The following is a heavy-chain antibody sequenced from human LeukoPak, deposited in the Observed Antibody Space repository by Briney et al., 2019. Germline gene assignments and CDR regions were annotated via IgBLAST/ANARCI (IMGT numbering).Heavy chain of an antibody. CDR3: GKAPRIGSSWYGGLDY. J-gene: IGHJ4*02. Sequence: GGSLRLSCAPSGFTFIRYVMHWVRQAPGKGLEWVAFIRYDGSNKYYADSVRGRFTISRDNAKNTLYLQMNSLRAEDTAVYYCGKAPRIGSSWYGGLDYWGQGTPVTVSS. V-gene: IGHV3-30*02. CDR1: GFTFIRYV. D-gene: IGHD6-13*01. CDR2: IRYDGSNK.